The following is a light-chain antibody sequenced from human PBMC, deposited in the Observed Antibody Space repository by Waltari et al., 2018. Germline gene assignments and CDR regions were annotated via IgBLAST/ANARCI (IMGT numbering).Light chain of an antibody. CDR2: DNN. CDR3: GTWDSSLCGSWV. V-gene: IGLV1-51*01. CDR1: RSNVGNHY. Sequence: QSVLTQPPSVSAAAGQKVTISCSGSRSNVGNHYVSWYQQFPGTAPKPRTRDNNNRPSGMPDRFAGASSATSATLDITGLQTGDEAVYNCGTWDSSLCGSWVFGGGTKLTVL. J-gene: IGLJ3*02.